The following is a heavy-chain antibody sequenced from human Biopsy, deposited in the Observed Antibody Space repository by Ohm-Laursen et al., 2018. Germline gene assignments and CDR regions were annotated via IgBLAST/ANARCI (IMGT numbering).Heavy chain of an antibody. CDR3: ARMDCSGGSCHYYSYGMDV. CDR2: IHHSGST. Sequence: GTLSLTCTVSGGSFTGHYWSWIRQPPGKGLECIGNIHHSGSTNYNPSLKSRLTISVDTSKNQFSLKLSSVTAADTAVYHCARMDCSGGSCHYYSYGMDVWGQGTTVTVS. J-gene: IGHJ6*02. CDR1: GGSFTGHY. V-gene: IGHV4-4*09. D-gene: IGHD2-15*01.